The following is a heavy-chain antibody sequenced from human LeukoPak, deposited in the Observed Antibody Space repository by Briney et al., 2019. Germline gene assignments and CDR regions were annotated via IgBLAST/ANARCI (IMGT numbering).Heavy chain of an antibody. Sequence: PGGALRLSCAPYEVMFSSFSMNWVPQAPGKGLEWVSSISSGSEYIYYSDSVKGRFTISRDNAEKSLFLQMNSLRAEDTALYYCVRGGASPPYYFDLWGQGTPVTVSS. J-gene: IGHJ4*02. D-gene: IGHD4/OR15-4a*01. CDR3: VRGGASPPYYFDL. V-gene: IGHV3-21*01. CDR1: EVMFSSFS. CDR2: ISSGSEYI.